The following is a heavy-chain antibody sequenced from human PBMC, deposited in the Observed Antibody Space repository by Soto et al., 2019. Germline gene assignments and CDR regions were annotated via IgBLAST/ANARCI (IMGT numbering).Heavy chain of an antibody. J-gene: IGHJ3*02. CDR2: IFPGDSDA. D-gene: IGHD3-3*02. Sequence: PGESLNISCKGSGYSFNIYWIAWVRQMPGKGLEWMGIIFPGDSDARYSPSFQGQVTISVDKSISTAYVQWSSLEASDTAIYYCARRNRNFGAFDIWGQGTMVTVSS. V-gene: IGHV5-51*01. CDR1: GYSFNIYW. CDR3: ARRNRNFGAFDI.